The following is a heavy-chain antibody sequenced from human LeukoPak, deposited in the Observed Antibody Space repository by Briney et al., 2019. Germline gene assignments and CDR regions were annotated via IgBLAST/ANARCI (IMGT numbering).Heavy chain of an antibody. D-gene: IGHD3-10*01. J-gene: IGHJ4*02. V-gene: IGHV4-34*01. CDR1: GGSFSGYY. CDR3: ARGLITMVRGVIMAGYYFDY. CDR2: INHSGST. Sequence: SETLSLTCAVYGGSFSGYYWSWIRQPPGKGLEWIGEINHSGSTNYNPSPKSRVTISVDTSKNQFSLKLSSVTAADTAVYYCARGLITMVRGVIMAGYYFDYWGQGTLVTVSS.